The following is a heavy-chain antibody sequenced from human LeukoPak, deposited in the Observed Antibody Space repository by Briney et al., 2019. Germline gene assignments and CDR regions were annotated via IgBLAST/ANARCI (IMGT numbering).Heavy chain of an antibody. CDR1: GGSISSGGFS. CDR2: IYCSGKT. V-gene: IGHV4-30-2*01. CDR3: ARGGHSYGRNWFDP. J-gene: IGHJ5*02. Sequence: SETLSLTCAVSGGSISSGGFSWSWIRQPPGEGLGWVWSIYCSGKTYYNPPLKSRVHISVDRSKNQFSLEVSSVSAADTGVYYCARGGHSYGRNWFDPWGQGTLVTVSS. D-gene: IGHD5-18*01.